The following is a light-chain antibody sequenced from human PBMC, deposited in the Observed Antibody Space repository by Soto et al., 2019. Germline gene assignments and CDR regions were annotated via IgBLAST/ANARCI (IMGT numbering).Light chain of an antibody. CDR3: QQRSTWPPIT. CDR1: QSISSY. V-gene: IGKV3-11*01. J-gene: IGKJ5*01. Sequence: EIVLTQSPAILSLSPGERATLSCRASQSISSYLAWYQQKPGQAPRLLIYDASNRATGVPARFSGSGSGTDFTLTISSLEPEDFAVYYCQQRSTWPPITFGQGTRLEIK. CDR2: DAS.